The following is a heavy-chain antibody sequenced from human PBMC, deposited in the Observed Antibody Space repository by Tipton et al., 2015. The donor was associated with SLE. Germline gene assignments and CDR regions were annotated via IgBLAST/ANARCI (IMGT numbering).Heavy chain of an antibody. D-gene: IGHD3-22*01. Sequence: TLSLTCTVSGGSISSGSYYWSWIRQPAGKGLEWIGRIYTSGSSNYNPSLKSRVTMSVDTSKNQFSLKLSSVTAADTAVYYCARQDGSGYDYWGQGTLVTVSS. J-gene: IGHJ4*02. V-gene: IGHV4-61*02. CDR3: ARQDGSGYDY. CDR2: IYTSGSS. CDR1: GGSISSGSYY.